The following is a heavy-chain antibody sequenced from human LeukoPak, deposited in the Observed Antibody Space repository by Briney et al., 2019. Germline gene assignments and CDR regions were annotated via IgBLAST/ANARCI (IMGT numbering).Heavy chain of an antibody. J-gene: IGHJ4*02. Sequence: PGGSLRLSCAVSGFTFSSYWMHWVRQAPGKGLEWVSHIATDGGTGYADSVKGRFTISRDNAKSTLYLQMNSLRDEDTAVYYCVCVGLLRAGKEGLWGQGTLVTVSS. V-gene: IGHV3-74*01. CDR3: VCVGLLRAGKEGL. CDR2: IATDGGT. CDR1: GFTFSSYW. D-gene: IGHD6-13*01.